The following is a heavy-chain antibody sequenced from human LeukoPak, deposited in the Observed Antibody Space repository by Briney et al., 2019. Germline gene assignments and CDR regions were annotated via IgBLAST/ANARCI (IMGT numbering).Heavy chain of an antibody. D-gene: IGHD2-2*01. CDR3: ARRIVVVPADYYYYGMDV. V-gene: IGHV4-4*02. J-gene: IGHJ6*04. Sequence: SETLSLTCAVSGGSISSSNWWSWVRPPPGKGLEWIGEIYHSGSTNYNPSLKSRVTISVDKSKNQFSLKLSSVTAADTAVYYCARRIVVVPADYYYYGMDVWGKGTTVTVSS. CDR1: GGSISSSNW. CDR2: IYHSGST.